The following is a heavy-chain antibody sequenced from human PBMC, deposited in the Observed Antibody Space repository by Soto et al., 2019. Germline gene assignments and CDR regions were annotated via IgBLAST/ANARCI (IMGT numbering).Heavy chain of an antibody. Sequence: GGSLRLSCAAPGFTFSSYGMHWVRQAPGKGLEWVAVIWYDGSNKYYADSVKGRFTISRDNSKNTLYLQMNSLRAEDTAVYYCARDIWNYGSGSYYPGPFDYWGQGTLVTVSS. V-gene: IGHV3-33*01. CDR2: IWYDGSNK. J-gene: IGHJ4*02. D-gene: IGHD3-10*01. CDR1: GFTFSSYG. CDR3: ARDIWNYGSGSYYPGPFDY.